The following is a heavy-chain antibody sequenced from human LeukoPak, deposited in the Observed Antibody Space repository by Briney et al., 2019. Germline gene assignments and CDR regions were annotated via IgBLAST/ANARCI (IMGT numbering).Heavy chain of an antibody. CDR1: GFTFSTYS. J-gene: IGHJ3*02. Sequence: PGGSLRLSCAASGFTFSTYSMNWVRQAPGKGLEWVAVISNDGRRYYAESVKGRFTISRDNSKEMLFLQMNTLKIEDTAVYYCLTDAFDIWGQGTMVTVTS. V-gene: IGHV3-30*03. CDR2: ISNDGRR. CDR3: LTDAFDI.